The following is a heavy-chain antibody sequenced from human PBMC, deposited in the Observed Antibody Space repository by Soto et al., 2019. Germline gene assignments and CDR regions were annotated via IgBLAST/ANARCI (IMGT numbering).Heavy chain of an antibody. CDR3: ARDELVPAAMFPDH. V-gene: IGHV1-18*01. CDR2: ISAYNGNT. D-gene: IGHD2-2*01. CDR1: GYTFTSYG. J-gene: IGHJ4*02. Sequence: ASVKVSCKASGYTFTSYGISWVRQAPGQGLEWMGCISAYNGNTNYAQKLQGRVTMTTDTSTSTAYMELRSLRSDDTAVYYCARDELVPAAMFPDHWGQGTLVTVSS.